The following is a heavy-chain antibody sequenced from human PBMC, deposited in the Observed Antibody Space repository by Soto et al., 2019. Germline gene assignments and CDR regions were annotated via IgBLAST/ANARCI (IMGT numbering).Heavy chain of an antibody. CDR1: GGSINSGRFY. Sequence: QVQLQESGPGLVKPSQTLTLTCTVSGGSINSGRFYWSWIRQHPGKGLEWIGHISDSGSSYYNPSLESPVTISVDTSKNQFSLKLSAVTAADTAVYFCARTTFYDIFTAYYSLFDYWGQGTMVTVSS. J-gene: IGHJ4*02. V-gene: IGHV4-31*01. CDR2: ISDSGSS. D-gene: IGHD3-9*01. CDR3: ARTTFYDIFTAYYSLFDY.